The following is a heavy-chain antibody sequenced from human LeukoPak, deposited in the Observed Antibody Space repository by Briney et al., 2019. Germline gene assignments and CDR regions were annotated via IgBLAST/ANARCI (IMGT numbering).Heavy chain of an antibody. J-gene: IGHJ4*02. CDR2: INHSGST. CDR3: ARAPSPNYYDSSAYLTAPFAY. V-gene: IGHV4-34*01. CDR1: GGSFSGYY. D-gene: IGHD3-22*01. Sequence: KPSETLSLTCAVYGGSFSGYYWSWIRQPPGKGLEWIGEINHSGSTNYNPSLKSRVTISVATSKNQFSLQLSSVTAADTAVYYCARAPSPNYYDSSAYLTAPFAYWGQGTLVTVP.